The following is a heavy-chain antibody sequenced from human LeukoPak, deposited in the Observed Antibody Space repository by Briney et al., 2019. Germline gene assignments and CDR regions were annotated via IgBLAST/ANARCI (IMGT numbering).Heavy chain of an antibody. CDR1: GFTFSSYS. V-gene: IGHV3-21*01. CDR2: ISSSSSYI. J-gene: IGHJ3*02. D-gene: IGHD6-19*01. CDR3: ARSPIAVAGLDAFDI. Sequence: GGSLRLSCAASGFTFSSYSMNWVRQAPGKGLEWVSSISSSSSYIYYADSVEGRFTISRDNAKNSLYLQMNSLRAEDTAVYYCARSPIAVAGLDAFDIWGQGTMVTVSS.